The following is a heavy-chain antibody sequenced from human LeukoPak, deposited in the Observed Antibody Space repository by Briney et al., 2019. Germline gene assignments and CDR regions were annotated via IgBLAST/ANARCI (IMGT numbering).Heavy chain of an antibody. V-gene: IGHV4-34*11. CDR3: ARDLGFAHAFDI. CDR2: IYHSGST. CDR1: GGSFSGYY. D-gene: IGHD3-10*01. Sequence: SETLSLTCAVYGGSFSGYYWSWIRQPPGKGLEWIGSIYHSGSTYYNPSLKSRVTISVDTSKNQFSLNLRSVTAADTAVYYCARDLGFAHAFDIWGQGTMVTVSS. J-gene: IGHJ3*02.